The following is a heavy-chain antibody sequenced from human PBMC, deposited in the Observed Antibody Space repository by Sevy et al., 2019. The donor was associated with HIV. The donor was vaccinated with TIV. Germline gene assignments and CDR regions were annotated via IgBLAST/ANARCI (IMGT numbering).Heavy chain of an antibody. J-gene: IGHJ6*02. V-gene: IGHV3-30*18. CDR2: ISYDGSNK. CDR1: GFTFSSYG. D-gene: IGHD3-10*01. CDR3: AKGDLEFGEFYYYGMDV. Sequence: GGSLRLSCAASGFTFSSYGMHWVRQAPGKGLEWVAVISYDGSNKYYADSVKGRFTISRDNSKNTLYLQMNSLRAEDTAVYYCAKGDLEFGEFYYYGMDVWGQGTMVTVSS.